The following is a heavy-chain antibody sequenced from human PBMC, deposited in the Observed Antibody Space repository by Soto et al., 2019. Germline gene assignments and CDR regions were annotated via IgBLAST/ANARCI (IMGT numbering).Heavy chain of an antibody. J-gene: IGHJ4*02. CDR3: ARDLGY. Sequence: EVQLVESGGGLVQPGGSLRLSCAASGFTFSDHYMDWVRQAPGKGLEWVGRSRNKANSYTTEYAASVRGRFTISRDDSKNSLYLQMNSLKTGDAAVDYCARDLGYWGQGTLVTVSS. V-gene: IGHV3-72*01. CDR1: GFTFSDHY. CDR2: SRNKANSYTT.